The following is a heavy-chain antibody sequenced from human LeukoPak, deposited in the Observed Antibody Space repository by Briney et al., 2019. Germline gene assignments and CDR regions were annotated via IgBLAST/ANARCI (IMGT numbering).Heavy chain of an antibody. D-gene: IGHD2-21*02. Sequence: GASVKVSCKASGGTFSSYAISWVRQAPGQGLEWMGRIIPILGIANYAQKFQGRVTITADKSTSTAYMELSSLRSEDTAVYYCARERNTLAYCGGDCYPGLDPWGQGTLVTVSS. J-gene: IGHJ5*02. CDR1: GGTFSSYA. V-gene: IGHV1-69*04. CDR2: IIPILGIA. CDR3: ARERNTLAYCGGDCYPGLDP.